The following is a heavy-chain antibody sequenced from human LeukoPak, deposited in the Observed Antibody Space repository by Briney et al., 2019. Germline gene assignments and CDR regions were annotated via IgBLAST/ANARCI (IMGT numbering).Heavy chain of an antibody. J-gene: IGHJ4*02. CDR2: IKQDGSEK. D-gene: IGHD3-16*02. Sequence: GGSLRLSCAVSGFSFSSYGMSWVRQAPGKGLEWVANIKQDGSEKYYVDSVKGRFTISRDNAKNSLYLQMNSLRAEDTAVYYCARKYYDYVWGSYRSPPDYWGQGTLVTVSS. V-gene: IGHV3-7*01. CDR3: ARKYYDYVWGSYRSPPDY. CDR1: GFSFSSYG.